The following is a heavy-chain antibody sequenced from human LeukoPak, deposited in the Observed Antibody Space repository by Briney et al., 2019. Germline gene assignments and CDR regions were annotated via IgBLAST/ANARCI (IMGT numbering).Heavy chain of an antibody. V-gene: IGHV6-1*01. CDR2: TYYRSKWYN. J-gene: IGHJ6*03. Sequence: SQTLSFTCAISGDSVSINSAAWNWIRQSPSRGLEWLGRTYYRSKWYNDYAVSVKSRITINPDTSKNQFSLQLNSVTPEDTAVYYCAMTSSRPEYSSSWDYYYYMDVWGKGTTVTVSS. CDR1: GDSVSINSAA. D-gene: IGHD6-6*01. CDR3: AMTSSRPEYSSSWDYYYYMDV.